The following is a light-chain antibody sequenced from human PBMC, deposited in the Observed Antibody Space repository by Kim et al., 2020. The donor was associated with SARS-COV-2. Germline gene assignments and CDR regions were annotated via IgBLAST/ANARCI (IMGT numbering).Light chain of an antibody. CDR1: QSVSSN. J-gene: IGKJ4*01. CDR2: GAS. CDR3: QQELT. V-gene: IGKV3-15*01. Sequence: ATLSVSPGERATLSCRASQSVSSNLAWYQQKPGQAPRLLIYGASTRATGIPARFSGSGSGTEFTLTISSLQSEDFAVYYCQQELTFGGGTKVDIK.